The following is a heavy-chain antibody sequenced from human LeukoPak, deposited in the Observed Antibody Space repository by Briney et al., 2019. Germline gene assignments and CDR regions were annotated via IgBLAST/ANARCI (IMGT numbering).Heavy chain of an antibody. D-gene: IGHD4-17*01. V-gene: IGHV1-18*04. CDR3: VTSDYGDYFDY. J-gene: IGHJ4*02. Sequence: ASVKVSCKASGYTFTSHGISWVRQAPGQGLEWMGWISAYNGNTNYAQKLQGRVTMTTDTSTSTAHMELRSLRSDDTAVYYCVTSDYGDYFDYWGQGTLVTVSS. CDR1: GYTFTSHG. CDR2: ISAYNGNT.